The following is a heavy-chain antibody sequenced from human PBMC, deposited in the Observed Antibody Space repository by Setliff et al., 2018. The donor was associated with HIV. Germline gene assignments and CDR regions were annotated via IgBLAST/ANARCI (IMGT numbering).Heavy chain of an antibody. D-gene: IGHD6-19*01. CDR1: GGSFSGHY. CDR2: INHSGST. CDR3: ARVGGQWLSGYYYYYAMDV. V-gene: IGHV4-34*01. J-gene: IGHJ6*02. Sequence: LSLTCAVYGGSFSGHYWSWIRQSPGKGLEWIGEINHSGSTKYNPSLKSRVTISVDTSKNQFSLKLRSVTAADTAVYCCARVGGQWLSGYYYYYAMDVWGQGTTVTVSS.